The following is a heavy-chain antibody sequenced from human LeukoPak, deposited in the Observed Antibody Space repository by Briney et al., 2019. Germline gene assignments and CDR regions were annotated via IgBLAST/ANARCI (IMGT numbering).Heavy chain of an antibody. Sequence: SETLSLTCTVSGDSISSRGYYWSWIRQHPGKGLEWIGYIYYSGSTYYNPSLKSRLTLSVDTSKNQFSLKVNSVTAADTAVYYRASTRIAAAGAPAYYFDNWGQGTQVTVSS. D-gene: IGHD6-13*01. V-gene: IGHV4-31*03. J-gene: IGHJ4*02. CDR2: IYYSGST. CDR3: ASTRIAAAGAPAYYFDN. CDR1: GDSISSRGYY.